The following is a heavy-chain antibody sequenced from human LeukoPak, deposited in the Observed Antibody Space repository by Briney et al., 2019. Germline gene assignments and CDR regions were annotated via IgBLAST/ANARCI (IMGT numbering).Heavy chain of an antibody. CDR1: GFTFNTYA. Sequence: PGGSLRLSCAASGFTFNTYAMNWVRQAPGKGLEWVSFISSSSSIIHYADSVKGRFTISRDNARNSVFLQMNSLRAEDTAVYYCARFGYYGSGSSDAFDIWGQGTMVTVSS. V-gene: IGHV3-48*04. CDR2: ISSSSSII. J-gene: IGHJ3*02. CDR3: ARFGYYGSGSSDAFDI. D-gene: IGHD3-10*01.